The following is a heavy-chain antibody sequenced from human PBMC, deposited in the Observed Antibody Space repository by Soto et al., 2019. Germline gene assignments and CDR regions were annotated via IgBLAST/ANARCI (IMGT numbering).Heavy chain of an antibody. CDR1: GFTFSSYA. CDR2: ISGSGGST. V-gene: IGHV3-23*01. J-gene: IGHJ5*02. Sequence: EVQLLESGGGLVQPGGSLRLSCAASGFTFSSYAMSWVRQAPGKGLEWVSAISGSGGSTYYADSVKGRFTISRDNSKNTLYLQMNSLRAEDTAVYYCAKIVDYYGSGSLEVNWFDPWGQGTLVTVSS. CDR3: AKIVDYYGSGSLEVNWFDP. D-gene: IGHD3-10*01.